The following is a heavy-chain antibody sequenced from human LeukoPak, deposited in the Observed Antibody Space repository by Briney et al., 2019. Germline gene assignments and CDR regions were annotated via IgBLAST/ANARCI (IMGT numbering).Heavy chain of an antibody. CDR3: AREVGAPASDAFDI. CDR2: ISAYNGNT. Sequence: ASVKVSCKASGYTFTSYGISWVRQAPGQGLDWMGWISAYNGNTNYAQKLQGRVTMTTDTSTSTAYMELRSLRSDDTAVYYCAREVGAPASDAFDIWGQGTMVTVSS. J-gene: IGHJ3*02. V-gene: IGHV1-18*01. D-gene: IGHD1-26*01. CDR1: GYTFTSYG.